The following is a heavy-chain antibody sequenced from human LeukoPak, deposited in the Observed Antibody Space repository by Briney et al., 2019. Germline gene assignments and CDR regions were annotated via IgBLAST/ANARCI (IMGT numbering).Heavy chain of an antibody. CDR3: ARFGYADNLAFDD. Sequence: PGASLSLSCAAFRFTYISFTMNWLRQAQRQGLDGVSSISSTITYIHYADSVKSRFTISRDNAKNALYLQRRRLRGEDTAVYYCARFGYADNLAFDDWGQGTLVTVYS. CDR2: ISSTITYI. J-gene: IGHJ4*02. CDR1: RFTYISFT. D-gene: IGHD5-18*01. V-gene: IGHV3-21*01.